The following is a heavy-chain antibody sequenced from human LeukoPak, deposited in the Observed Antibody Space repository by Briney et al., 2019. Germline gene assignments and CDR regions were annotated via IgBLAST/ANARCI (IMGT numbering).Heavy chain of an antibody. V-gene: IGHV3-21*01. D-gene: IGHD1-26*01. CDR2: ITSSSSYT. CDR3: ARDPYNGNYGDSYYYYMDV. J-gene: IGHJ6*03. Sequence: PGGSLRLSCAASGFTFSTYNMNWVRQAPGKGLEWVSSITSSSSYTFYADSVKGRFTISRDNAESSLYLQMNSLRAEDTAIYYCARDPYNGNYGDSYYYYMDVWGKGTTVTISS. CDR1: GFTFSTYN.